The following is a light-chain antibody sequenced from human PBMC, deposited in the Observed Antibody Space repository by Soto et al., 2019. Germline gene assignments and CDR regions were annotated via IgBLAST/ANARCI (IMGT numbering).Light chain of an antibody. CDR1: QSVNTY. J-gene: IGKJ5*01. CDR2: GAS. V-gene: IGKV3-11*01. CDR3: LQRSNWPIT. Sequence: EIVLTQSPATLSLSPGERATLSCRASQSVNTYFAWYQQKPGQAPRLLIYGASNRAAGIPARFSGSGSGTDFTLTISSLEPADFAVYYCLQRSNWPITFGQGTRLEIK.